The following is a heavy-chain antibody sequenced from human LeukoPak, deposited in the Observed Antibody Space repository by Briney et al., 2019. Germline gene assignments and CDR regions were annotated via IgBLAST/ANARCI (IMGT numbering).Heavy chain of an antibody. CDR1: GGSISSYY. CDR3: ASYFGSGSGSYYTGLFDY. CDR2: IYYSGST. Sequence: SETLSLTCTVSGGSISSYYWSWIRQPPGKGLEWIGYIYYSGSTNYNPSLKSRVTISVDTSKNQFSLKLGSVTAADTAVYYCASYFGSGSGSYYTGLFDYWGQGTLVTVSS. J-gene: IGHJ4*02. V-gene: IGHV4-59*01. D-gene: IGHD3-10*01.